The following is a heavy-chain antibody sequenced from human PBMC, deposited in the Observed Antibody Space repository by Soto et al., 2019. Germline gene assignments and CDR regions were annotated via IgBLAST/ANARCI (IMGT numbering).Heavy chain of an antibody. J-gene: IGHJ6*02. V-gene: IGHV4-61*01. CDR3: ARDGHGMDV. Sequence: QVQLQESGPGLVRPSETLSLTCTVSGGSVTTGSYNWSWIRRPPGKGLEWIGNIFFTGITHSNHSLNNPVTMSVDTSKNQFSLPVTSVTAADTAVYYCARDGHGMDVWGQGTTVTVSS. CDR1: GGSVTTGSYN. CDR2: IFFTGIT.